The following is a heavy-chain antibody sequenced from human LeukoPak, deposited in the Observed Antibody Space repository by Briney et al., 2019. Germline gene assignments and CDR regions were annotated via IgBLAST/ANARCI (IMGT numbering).Heavy chain of an antibody. J-gene: IGHJ4*02. CDR2: IYYSGNT. D-gene: IGHD1-26*01. Sequence: PSETLSLTCTVSGGSISSYYWSWIRQPPGKGLEWIGYIYYSGNTNYNPSLKSRVTISVDTSKNQFSLKLSSVTAADTAVYYCARDCGARRFYYGGQGTVVSV. CDR3: ARDCGARRFYY. V-gene: IGHV4-59*12. CDR1: GGSISSYY.